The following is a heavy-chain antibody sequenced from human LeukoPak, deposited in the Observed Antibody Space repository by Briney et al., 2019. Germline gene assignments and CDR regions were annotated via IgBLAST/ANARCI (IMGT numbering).Heavy chain of an antibody. Sequence: SETLSLTCAVSGGSISSGGYSWSWIRQPPGKGLEWIGYIYHSGSTYYNPSLKSRVTISVDTSKNQFSLKLSSVTAADTAVYYCARVYYDFWSGYYRGAFDIWGQGTMVTVSS. CDR1: GGSISSGGYS. D-gene: IGHD3-3*01. CDR3: ARVYYDFWSGYYRGAFDI. V-gene: IGHV4-30-2*01. CDR2: IYHSGST. J-gene: IGHJ3*02.